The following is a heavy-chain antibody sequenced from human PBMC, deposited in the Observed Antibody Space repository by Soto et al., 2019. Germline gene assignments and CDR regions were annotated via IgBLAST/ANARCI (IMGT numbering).Heavy chain of an antibody. Sequence: SETLSLTCTVSGGSINNYYWTWIRQPPGKGLEWIGYVYNSGSTNYNPSLKSRVTISVDTSKNQFSLKLSSVTAADTAVYYCERRTGTPNWLDPWGQGTLVTVSS. CDR3: ERRTGTPNWLDP. CDR1: GGSINNYY. V-gene: IGHV4-59*01. J-gene: IGHJ5*02. CDR2: VYNSGST. D-gene: IGHD1-7*01.